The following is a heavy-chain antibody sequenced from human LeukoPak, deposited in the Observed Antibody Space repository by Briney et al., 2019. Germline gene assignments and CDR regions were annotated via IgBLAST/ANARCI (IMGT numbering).Heavy chain of an antibody. J-gene: IGHJ4*02. Sequence: SETLSLTCTVSGGSISSYYWSWVRQPPGKGLEWIGYIYYSGSTNYNPSLKSRVTISVDTSKNQFSLKLSSVTAADTAVYYCARDQYDLTIDYWGQGTLVTVSS. V-gene: IGHV4-59*01. CDR1: GGSISSYY. CDR3: ARDQYDLTIDY. CDR2: IYYSGST. D-gene: IGHD1/OR15-1a*01.